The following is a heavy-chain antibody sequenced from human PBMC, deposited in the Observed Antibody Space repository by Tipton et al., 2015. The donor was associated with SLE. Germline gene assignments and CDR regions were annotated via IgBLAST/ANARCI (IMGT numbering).Heavy chain of an antibody. Sequence: GLVKPSETLSITCTVSDGPFSSHYWSWIRQTPGKGLEYIGFIHYSGKTDSHPSLKSRVTMSVDTSKNQFSLRLSSVTTADTAVYYCARGFLEMFDPWGPGTLVTVSS. J-gene: IGHJ5*02. V-gene: IGHV4-59*11. CDR1: DGPFSSHY. CDR3: ARGFLEMFDP. CDR2: IHYSGKT. D-gene: IGHD3-3*01.